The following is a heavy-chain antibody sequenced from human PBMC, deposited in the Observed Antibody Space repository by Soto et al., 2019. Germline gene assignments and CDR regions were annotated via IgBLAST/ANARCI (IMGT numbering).Heavy chain of an antibody. D-gene: IGHD1-26*01. J-gene: IGHJ4*02. CDR3: ARGLSVVGAIGY. Sequence: ASVKVSRKASGGTFSSSTISWGRQAPGQGLEWMGWINAGHGKTNYAQKFQGRVTITRDTSASTAYMELSSLRSEDTAVYYCARGLSVVGAIGYWGQGTLVTVSS. CDR2: INAGHGKT. CDR1: GGTFSSST. V-gene: IGHV1-3*01.